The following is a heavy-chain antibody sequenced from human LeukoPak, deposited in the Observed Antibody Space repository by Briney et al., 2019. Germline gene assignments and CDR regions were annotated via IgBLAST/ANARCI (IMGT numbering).Heavy chain of an antibody. Sequence: PSETLSLTCAVSGASINSPNWWTWVRQPPGKGLEWIGEVYHSGSTRYNPSLKSRVTVSMDKSKNQFSPSLTSVTAADTAVYYCARLADCWGPGTLVTVSS. CDR2: VYHSGST. V-gene: IGHV4-4*02. CDR1: GASINSPNW. CDR3: ARLADC. D-gene: IGHD3-3*02. J-gene: IGHJ4*02.